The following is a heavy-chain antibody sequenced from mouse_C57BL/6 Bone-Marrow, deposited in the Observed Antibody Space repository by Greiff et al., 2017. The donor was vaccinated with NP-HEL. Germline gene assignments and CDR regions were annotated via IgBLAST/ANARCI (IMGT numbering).Heavy chain of an antibody. V-gene: IGHV1-7*01. Sequence: QVQLKESGAELAKPGASVKLSCKASGYTFTGYWMHWVKQRPGQGLEWIGYINPSSGYTKYNQKFKDKATLTADKSSSTAYMQLSSLTYEDSAVYYCARWGVFTSVVATTSDYWGQGTTLTVSS. CDR3: ARWGVFTSVVATTSDY. CDR2: INPSSGYT. D-gene: IGHD1-1*01. J-gene: IGHJ2*01. CDR1: GYTFTGYW.